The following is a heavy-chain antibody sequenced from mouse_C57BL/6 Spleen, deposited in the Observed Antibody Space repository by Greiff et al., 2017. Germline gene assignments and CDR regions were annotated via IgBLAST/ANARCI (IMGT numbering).Heavy chain of an antibody. J-gene: IGHJ2*01. V-gene: IGHV1-81*01. CDR2: IYPRSGSS. CDR1: GYTFTSYG. D-gene: IGHD1-1*01. Sequence: VQLVESGAELARPGASVKLSCKASGYTFTSYGISWVKQRTGQGLEWIGGIYPRSGSSYYNGKFKGKATLTADKTSSTAYMELRSLTSEDSAVYYCARGGSTTVVAPFDDWGQGTTLTVSS. CDR3: ARGGSTTVVAPFDD.